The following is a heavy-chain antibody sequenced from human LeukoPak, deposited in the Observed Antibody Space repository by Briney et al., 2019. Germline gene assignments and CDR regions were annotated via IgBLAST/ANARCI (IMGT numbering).Heavy chain of an antibody. CDR2: IYYSGST. Sequence: SETLSLTCTVSGGSISSYYWSWIRQPPGKGLEWIGYIYYSGSTNYNPSLKSRVTISVDTSKNQFSLKLSSATVADTAVYYCARAGSTSSPPNLWGRGTLVTVSS. CDR1: GGSISSYY. J-gene: IGHJ2*01. CDR3: ARAGSTSSPPNL. D-gene: IGHD2-2*01. V-gene: IGHV4-59*01.